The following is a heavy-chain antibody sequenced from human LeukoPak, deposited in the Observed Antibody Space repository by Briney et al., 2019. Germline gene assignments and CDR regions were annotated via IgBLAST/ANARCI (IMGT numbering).Heavy chain of an antibody. CDR3: ARETSENDYGDSWAFDY. CDR2: ISGSGGSA. CDR1: GFTFSSYA. D-gene: IGHD4-17*01. J-gene: IGHJ4*02. Sequence: GGSLRLSCAASGFTFSSYAMSWVRQAPGKGLEWVSAISGSGGSAYYADSVKGRFTISRDNSKNTLYLQMNSLRAEDTAVYYCARETSENDYGDSWAFDYWGQGTLVTVPS. V-gene: IGHV3-23*01.